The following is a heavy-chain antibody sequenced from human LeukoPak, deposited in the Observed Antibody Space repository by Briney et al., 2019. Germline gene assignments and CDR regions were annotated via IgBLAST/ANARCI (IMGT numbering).Heavy chain of an antibody. V-gene: IGHV4-4*07. CDR2: IYSSGST. CDR1: GGSISSYY. J-gene: IGHJ4*02. D-gene: IGHD3-3*01. Sequence: SETLSLTCTVSGGSISSYYWSWVRQPAGKGLEWIGRIYSSGSTNYNPSLKSRVTMSLDTSKNQFSLKLTSVTAADTAVYYCARSDFWSGLYPHFDYWGQGTLVTVSS. CDR3: ARSDFWSGLYPHFDY.